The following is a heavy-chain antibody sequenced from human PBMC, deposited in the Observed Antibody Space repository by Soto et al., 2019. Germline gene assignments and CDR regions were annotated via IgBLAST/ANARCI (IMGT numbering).Heavy chain of an antibody. J-gene: IGHJ4*02. CDR1: GGSISSGGYY. V-gene: IGHV4-31*03. CDR3: ARVTSRDRLLDY. CDR2: IYYSGST. D-gene: IGHD2-21*02. Sequence: SETLSLTCTVSGGSISSGGYYWSWIRQHPGKGLEWIGYIYYSGSTYYNPSLKSRVTISVDTSKNQFSLKLSSVTAADTAVYYCARVTSRDRLLDYWGQGTLVTVSS.